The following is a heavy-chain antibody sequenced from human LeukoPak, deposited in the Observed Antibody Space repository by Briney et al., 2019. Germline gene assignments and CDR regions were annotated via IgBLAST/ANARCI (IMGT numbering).Heavy chain of an antibody. D-gene: IGHD1-26*01. CDR3: ARDRPIVGDPRPNTEYFQH. CDR1: GYTFTSYG. Sequence: GASVKVSCKASGYTFTSYGISWVRRAPGQGLEWMGWISGYNANTNYAQSLQGGVTMTTDTSTSTAYMDLGSLRSDDTAVYYCARDRPIVGDPRPNTEYFQHWGQGTLVTVSS. V-gene: IGHV1-18*01. CDR2: ISGYNANT. J-gene: IGHJ1*01.